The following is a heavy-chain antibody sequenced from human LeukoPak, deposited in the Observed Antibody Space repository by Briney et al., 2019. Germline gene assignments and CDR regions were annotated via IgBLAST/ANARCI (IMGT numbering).Heavy chain of an antibody. CDR2: MYSSGST. CDR3: ARGGKATVVTM. CDR1: DGSINSYY. J-gene: IGHJ4*02. V-gene: IGHV4-4*07. D-gene: IGHD4-23*01. Sequence: SETLSLTCTVSDGSINSYYWTWIRQSAGKGLEWIRRMYSSGSTNYNPSLKSRVSMSVDTSKNQFSVKLTSVTAADTAVYYCARGGKATVVTMWGQGILVTVSS.